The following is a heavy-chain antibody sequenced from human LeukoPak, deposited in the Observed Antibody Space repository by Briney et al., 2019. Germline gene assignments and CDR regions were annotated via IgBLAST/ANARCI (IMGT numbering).Heavy chain of an antibody. J-gene: IGHJ3*02. V-gene: IGHV3-23*01. CDR2: ISGSGGSV. CDR3: AREQWLYGQGAFDI. D-gene: IGHD6-19*01. CDR1: GFTFSNYA. Sequence: PGGSLRLSCAASGFTFSNYAMSWVRQAPGKGLEWVSAISGSGGSVHYADSVKGRFTISRDSSKNTLNLQMNSLRADDTALYYCAREQWLYGQGAFDIWGQGTVVTVSS.